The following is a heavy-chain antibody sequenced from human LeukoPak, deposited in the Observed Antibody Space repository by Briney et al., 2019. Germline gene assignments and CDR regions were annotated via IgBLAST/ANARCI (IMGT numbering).Heavy chain of an antibody. V-gene: IGHV3-23*01. Sequence: PGGSLRLSCAASGFTFSSYAMSWVRQAPGKGLEWVSGISGSGDSTYYADSVKGRFTISRDNSKNTLYLQMNSLRAEDTAVYYCAKALFYYDSSGYPNDDYWGQGTLVTVSS. J-gene: IGHJ4*02. CDR1: GFTFSSYA. CDR2: ISGSGDST. CDR3: AKALFYYDSSGYPNDDY. D-gene: IGHD3-22*01.